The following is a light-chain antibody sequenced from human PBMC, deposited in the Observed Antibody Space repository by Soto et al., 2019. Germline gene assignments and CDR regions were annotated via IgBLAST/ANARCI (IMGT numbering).Light chain of an antibody. V-gene: IGKV1-39*01. Sequence: DIQMTQSPSSLSASVGDSVTITCRASQNVNRFLHWYQQRPGKAPKLLIYATSTLQTGVPSRFTGSGFGTEFTLTISSLQPEDFGTYFCQQSYFPQFTFGPGTKVDIK. J-gene: IGKJ3*01. CDR2: ATS. CDR1: QNVNRF. CDR3: QQSYFPQFT.